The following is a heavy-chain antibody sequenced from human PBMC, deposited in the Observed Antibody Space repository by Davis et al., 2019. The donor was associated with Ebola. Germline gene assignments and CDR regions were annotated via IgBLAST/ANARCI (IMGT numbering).Heavy chain of an antibody. D-gene: IGHD1-1*01. Sequence: SGPTLVQPTQTLTLTCTFSGFSLSTTGVGVGWIRQPPGKALEWLALIYWDNDKRYSPSLKSRLTITKDNSKNQVVLTMTHMDAVDTATYYCVHRFLTTTVDYGMDVWGQGTTVTVSS. CDR1: GFSLSTTGVG. V-gene: IGHV2-5*02. CDR3: VHRFLTTTVDYGMDV. CDR2: IYWDNDK. J-gene: IGHJ6*02.